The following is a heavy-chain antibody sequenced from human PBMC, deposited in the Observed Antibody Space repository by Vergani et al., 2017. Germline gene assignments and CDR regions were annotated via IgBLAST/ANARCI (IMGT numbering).Heavy chain of an antibody. CDR2: IYSGGST. D-gene: IGHD6-19*01. V-gene: IGHV3-66*01. J-gene: IGHJ4*02. Sequence: EVQLVESGGGLVQPGGSLRLSCAASGFTVSSNYMSWVRQAPGKGLEWVSVIYSGGSTYYADSVKGRFTISRDNSKNTLYLQMNSLGAEDTAVYYCARDWIAVAGVYFDYWGQGTLVTVSS. CDR3: ARDWIAVAGVYFDY. CDR1: GFTVSSNY.